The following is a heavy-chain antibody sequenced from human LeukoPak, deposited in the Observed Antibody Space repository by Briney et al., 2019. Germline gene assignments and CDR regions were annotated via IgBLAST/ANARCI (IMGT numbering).Heavy chain of an antibody. Sequence: QAGGSLRLSCAASGFTFSSYGMSWVRQAPGKGLEWVSAISGSGGSTYYADSVKGRFTISRDNSKNTLYLQMNSLRAEDTAVYYCAKVPKPYSSGYYYDYWGQGTLVTVSS. CDR2: ISGSGGST. J-gene: IGHJ4*02. CDR3: AKVPKPYSSGYYYDY. CDR1: GFTFSSYG. D-gene: IGHD3-22*01. V-gene: IGHV3-23*01.